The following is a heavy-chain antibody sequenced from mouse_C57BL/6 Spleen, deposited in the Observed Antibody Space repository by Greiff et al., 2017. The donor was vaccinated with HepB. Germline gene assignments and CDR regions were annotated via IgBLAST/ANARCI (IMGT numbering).Heavy chain of an antibody. CDR3: AREGVYYDYDGEAWFAY. V-gene: IGHV3-6*01. D-gene: IGHD2-4*01. CDR1: GYSITSGYY. CDR2: ISYDGSN. J-gene: IGHJ3*01. Sequence: EVQLVESGPGLVKPSQSLSLTCSVTGYSITSGYYWNWIRQFPGNKLEWMGYISYDGSNNYNPSLKNRISITRDTSKNQFFLKLNAVTTEDTATYYCAREGVYYDYDGEAWFAYWGQGTLVTVSA.